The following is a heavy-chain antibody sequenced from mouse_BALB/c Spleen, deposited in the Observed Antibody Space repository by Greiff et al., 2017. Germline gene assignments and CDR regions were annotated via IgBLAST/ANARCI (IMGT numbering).Heavy chain of an antibody. V-gene: IGHV5-9-4*01. J-gene: IGHJ3*01. Sequence: EVQRVESGGGLVKPGGSLKLSCAASGFTFSSYAMSWVRQSPEKRLEWVAEISSGGSYTYYPDTVTGRFTISRDNAKNTLYLEMSSLRSEDTAMYYCARVEGYGGFAYWGQGTLVTVSA. CDR2: ISSGGSYT. D-gene: IGHD2-2*01. CDR1: GFTFSSYA. CDR3: ARVEGYGGFAY.